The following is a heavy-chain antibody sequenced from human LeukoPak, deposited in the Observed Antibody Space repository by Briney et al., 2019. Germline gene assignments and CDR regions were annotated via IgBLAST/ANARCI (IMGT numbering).Heavy chain of an antibody. D-gene: IGHD3-22*01. CDR2: IIPIFGTP. CDR1: GGTFSSYA. Sequence: GASEKVSCKASGGTFSSYAISWVRQAPGQGLEWMGGIIPIFGTPNYAQKVEGRVTITTDESTSTAYMELSSLRYEYTAVYYCARNPEIVVVIGGPSAAFDIWGQGKMVTVSS. J-gene: IGHJ3*02. CDR3: ARNPEIVVVIGGPSAAFDI. V-gene: IGHV1-69*05.